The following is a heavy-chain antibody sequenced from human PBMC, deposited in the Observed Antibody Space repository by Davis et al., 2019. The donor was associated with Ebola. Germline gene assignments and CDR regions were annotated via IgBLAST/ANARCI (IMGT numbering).Heavy chain of an antibody. V-gene: IGHV3-23*01. J-gene: IGHJ2*01. CDR2: ISGTGTGT. CDR3: ARDYGDDWYFDL. D-gene: IGHD4-17*01. Sequence: GESLKISCVASGFSFSSYAMPWVRHSPGKGLEWVGLISGTGTGTYYADSVKGRFTISRDNAKNSLYLQMNSLRAEDTAVYYCARDYGDDWYFDLWGRGTLVTVSS. CDR1: GFSFSSYA.